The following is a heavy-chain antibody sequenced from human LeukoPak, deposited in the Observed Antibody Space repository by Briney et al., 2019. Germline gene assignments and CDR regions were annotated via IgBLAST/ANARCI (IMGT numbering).Heavy chain of an antibody. V-gene: IGHV3-21*01. CDR1: GFTFSSYS. J-gene: IGHJ5*02. Sequence: PGGSLRLSCAASGFTFSSYSMNWVRQAPGKGLEWVSFIGSSSSYIYYADSVKGRFTISRDNAKNSLYLQMNSLRADDTAVYYCAKRGYSYGLAWGQGTLVTVSS. CDR3: AKRGYSYGLA. D-gene: IGHD5-18*01. CDR2: IGSSSSYI.